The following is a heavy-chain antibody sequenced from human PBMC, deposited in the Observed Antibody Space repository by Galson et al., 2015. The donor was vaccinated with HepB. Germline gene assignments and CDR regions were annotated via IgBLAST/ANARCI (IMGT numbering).Heavy chain of an antibody. D-gene: IGHD6-13*01. V-gene: IGHV6-1*01. J-gene: IGHJ3*02. CDR2: TYYRSKWYN. Sequence: CAISGDSVSSNSAAWNWIRQSPSRGLEWLGRTYYRSKWYNDYAVSVKSRITINPDTSKNQFSLQLNSVTPEDTAVYYCARAEQQLMTKAFDIWGQGTMVTVSS. CDR3: ARAEQQLMTKAFDI. CDR1: GDSVSSNSAA.